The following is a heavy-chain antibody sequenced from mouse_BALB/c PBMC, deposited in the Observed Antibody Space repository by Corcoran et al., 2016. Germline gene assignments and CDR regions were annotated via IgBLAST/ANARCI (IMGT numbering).Heavy chain of an antibody. CDR1: GYSFTGYT. CDR2: INPYNGGT. CDR3: AMGYGSSYWYFDV. Sequence: EVQLQQSGPELVKPGDSLKISCKASGYSFTGYTMNWVKQSHGKNLEWIGLINPYNGGTSYNQKVKGKATLTVYKSSSTAYMALLSLTSEDSAVYYCAMGYGSSYWYFDVWGAGTTVTVSS. V-gene: IGHV1-26*01. D-gene: IGHD1-1*01. J-gene: IGHJ1*01.